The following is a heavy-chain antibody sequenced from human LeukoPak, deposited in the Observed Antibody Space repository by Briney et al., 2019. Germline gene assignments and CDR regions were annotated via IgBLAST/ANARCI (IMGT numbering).Heavy chain of an antibody. CDR2: ISWNGGGT. V-gene: IGHV3-9*01. CDR3: AKGPWPLVSNYYGMDV. CDR1: GFTFDNYA. D-gene: IGHD6-13*01. Sequence: PGGSLRLSCAASGFTFDNYALHWVRQAPGKGLEWVSGISWNGGGTGYADSVKGRFTISRDNVKNSLYLQMNSLRAEDTALYYCAKGPWPLVSNYYGMDVWGQGTTVTVSS. J-gene: IGHJ6*02.